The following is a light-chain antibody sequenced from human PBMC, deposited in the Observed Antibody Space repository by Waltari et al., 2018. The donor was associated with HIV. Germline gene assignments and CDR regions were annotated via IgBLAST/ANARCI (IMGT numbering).Light chain of an antibody. V-gene: IGLV3-19*01. J-gene: IGLJ2*01. CDR2: VEN. CDR3: SSRDTTTNQVI. Sequence: SSELTQDPVVSVALGQPVRITCQGDSLNSSYATWYQQKPGQAPQLVLSVENSRPSGTPDRFSGSSSGNTASLTIAGAQAGDEGDYYCSSRDTTTNQVIFGGGTRVTVL. CDR1: SLNSSY.